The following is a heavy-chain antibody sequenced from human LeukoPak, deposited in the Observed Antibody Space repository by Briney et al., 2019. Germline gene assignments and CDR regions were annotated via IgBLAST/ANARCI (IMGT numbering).Heavy chain of an antibody. CDR1: GGSISSGSYY. Sequence: PSETLSLTCTVSGGSISSGSYYWSWIRQPAGKGLEWIGRIYTSGSTNYNPSLKSRVTISVDTSKNQFSLKLSSVTAADTAVYYCARGGYYDSSGYYLSQYYYYGMDVWGQETTVTVSS. J-gene: IGHJ6*02. CDR3: ARGGYYDSSGYYLSQYYYYGMDV. CDR2: IYTSGST. D-gene: IGHD3-22*01. V-gene: IGHV4-61*02.